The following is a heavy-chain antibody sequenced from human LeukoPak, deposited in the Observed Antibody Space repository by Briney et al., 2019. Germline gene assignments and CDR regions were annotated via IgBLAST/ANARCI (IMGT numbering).Heavy chain of an antibody. Sequence: GESLKISCKGSGNSFTNYWIGWVRQMPGKGLEWMGIIYPGDSDTRYSPSFQGQVTISADKSISTAYLQWNSLRAEDTAVYYCARDRALGYYFDYWGQGTLVTVSS. V-gene: IGHV5-51*01. J-gene: IGHJ4*02. CDR3: ARDRALGYYFDY. CDR1: GNSFTNYW. D-gene: IGHD2-15*01. CDR2: IYPGDSDT.